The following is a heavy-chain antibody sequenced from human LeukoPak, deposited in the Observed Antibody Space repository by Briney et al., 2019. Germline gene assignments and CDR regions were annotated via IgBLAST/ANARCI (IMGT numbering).Heavy chain of an antibody. CDR2: IWYDGSSQ. Sequence: GGSLRLSCAASGFTFSTYGMHWVRQAPGKGLEWVAAIWYDGSSQYYADSVKGRFTISRDNAKNTVSLQMNSLRAEDTGVYYCARAPSESGGYYPEYFRHWGQGTLVTVSS. V-gene: IGHV3-33*01. CDR3: ARAPSESGGYYPEYFRH. D-gene: IGHD3-22*01. J-gene: IGHJ1*01. CDR1: GFTFSTYG.